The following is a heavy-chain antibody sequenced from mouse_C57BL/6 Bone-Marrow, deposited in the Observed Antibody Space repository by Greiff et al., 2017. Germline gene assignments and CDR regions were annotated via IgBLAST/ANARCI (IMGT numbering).Heavy chain of an antibody. V-gene: IGHV3-6*01. Sequence: EVKLQESGPGLVKPSQSLSLTCSVTGYSITSGYYWNWIRQFPGNKLEWMGYISYDGSNNYNPSLKNRISITRDTSKNQFFLKLNSVTTEDTATYYCVGWLRVYFGYWGQGTTLTVSS. J-gene: IGHJ2*01. D-gene: IGHD2-2*01. CDR3: VGWLRVYFGY. CDR2: ISYDGSN. CDR1: GYSITSGYY.